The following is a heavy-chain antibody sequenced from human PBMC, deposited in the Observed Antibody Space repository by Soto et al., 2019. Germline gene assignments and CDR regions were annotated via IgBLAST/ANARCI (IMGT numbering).Heavy chain of an antibody. J-gene: IGHJ4*02. CDR3: ARGGDTVATIPTLDY. D-gene: IGHD5-12*01. CDR2: INAGNGNT. V-gene: IGHV1-3*01. CDR1: GYTFTSYA. Sequence: QVQLVQSGAEVKKPGASVKVSCKASGYTFTSYAMHWVRQAPGQRLEWMGWINAGNGNTKYSQKFQGRVTITRDTSASTAYMELSSLRSEDTAVYYCARGGDTVATIPTLDYWGQGTLVTVSS.